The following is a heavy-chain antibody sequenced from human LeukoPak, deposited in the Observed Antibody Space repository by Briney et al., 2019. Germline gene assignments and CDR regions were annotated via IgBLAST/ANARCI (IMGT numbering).Heavy chain of an antibody. J-gene: IGHJ4*02. CDR2: ISWNSGSI. V-gene: IGHV3-9*01. CDR3: AKVLTYCSSTSCYDGSFDY. D-gene: IGHD2-2*01. Sequence: GGSLRLSCAASGFTFDDYAMHWVRQAPGKGLEWVSGISWNSGSIGYADSVKGRFTISRDNAKNSLYLQMNSLRAEDTALYYCAKVLTYCSSTSCYDGSFDYWGQGTLVTVSS. CDR1: GFTFDDYA.